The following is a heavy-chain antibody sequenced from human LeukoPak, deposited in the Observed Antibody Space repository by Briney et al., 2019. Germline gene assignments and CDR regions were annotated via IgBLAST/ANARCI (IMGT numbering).Heavy chain of an antibody. CDR1: GFTFSSYW. J-gene: IGHJ5*02. CDR2: IKQDGSEK. CDR3: ARDLHGMATIRWFDP. V-gene: IGHV3-7*01. Sequence: GGSLRLSCAASGFTFSSYWMSWVRQAPGKGLEWVANIKQDGSEKYYVDSVKGRFTISRDNAKNSLYLQMNRLRAEDTAVYYCARDLHGMATIRWFDPWGQGTLVTVSS. D-gene: IGHD5-24*01.